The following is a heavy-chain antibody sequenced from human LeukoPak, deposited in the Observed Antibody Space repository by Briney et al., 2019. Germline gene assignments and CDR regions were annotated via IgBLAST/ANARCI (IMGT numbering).Heavy chain of an antibody. CDR2: FYTTGST. CDR3: ARALHDNWFDP. J-gene: IGHJ5*02. V-gene: IGHV4-4*07. Sequence: SGTLSLTCAVSGGSISSYSRSWIRQPAGKGLEWIGRFYTTGSTNYNPSLRSRVTISVDTSKNQFSLKLSSVTAADTAVYYCARALHDNWFDPWGQGTLVTVSS. D-gene: IGHD2-15*01. CDR1: GGSISSYS.